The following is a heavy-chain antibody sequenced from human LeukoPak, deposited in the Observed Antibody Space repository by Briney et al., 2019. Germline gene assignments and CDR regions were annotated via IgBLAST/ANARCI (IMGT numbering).Heavy chain of an antibody. J-gene: IGHJ4*02. CDR3: ARRVHWNYFVV. D-gene: IGHD1-1*01. V-gene: IGHV4-39*01. CDR2: IYYSGST. Sequence: SETLSLTCTVSGGSISSSSYYWGWIRQPPGKGLEWIGSIYYSGSTYYNPSLKSRVTISVDTSKNQFSLKLSSLTAADTAVYYCARRVHWNYFVVWGQGTLVTASS. CDR1: GGSISSSSYY.